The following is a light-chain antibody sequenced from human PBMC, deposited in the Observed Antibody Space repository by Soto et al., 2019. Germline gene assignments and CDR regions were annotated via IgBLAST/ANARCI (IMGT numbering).Light chain of an antibody. CDR3: QSYDNTLSGPIYV. V-gene: IGLV1-40*01. CDR1: TSNIGAGYV. Sequence: QSVLTQPPSGSGALGQRVTISCTGITSNIGAGYVVHWYQLLPGRAPKLLIYGNTNRPSGVPDRFSGSKSAPSASLDITGLPAEDEGIYYCQSYDNTLSGPIYVFGTGTKLTVL. J-gene: IGLJ1*01. CDR2: GNT.